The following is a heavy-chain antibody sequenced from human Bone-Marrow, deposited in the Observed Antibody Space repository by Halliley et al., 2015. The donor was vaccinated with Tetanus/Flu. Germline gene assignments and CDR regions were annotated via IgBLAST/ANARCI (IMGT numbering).Heavy chain of an antibody. J-gene: IGHJ4*02. V-gene: IGHV1-18*04. Sequence: QLVQSGAEVKKPGASVKVTCKASGYPFSTYGISWVRQAPGHGLEWLGWISGHNGNTKNAQKLQDRVTMTTDTSTTTAYMELRSLRSDDTAVYYCARDFQGDYSDFWGQGTRVTVSS. CDR2: ISGHNGNT. CDR1: GYPFSTYG. CDR3: ARDFQGDYSDF.